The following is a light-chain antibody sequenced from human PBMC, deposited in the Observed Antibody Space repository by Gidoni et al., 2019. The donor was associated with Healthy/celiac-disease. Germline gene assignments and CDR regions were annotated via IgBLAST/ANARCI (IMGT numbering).Light chain of an antibody. Sequence: EVVMTQSPATLSVSPGERATLSCRASQSVSSNLAWYQQKPDQAPRLLIYGASTRATGIPARFSGSGSGTEFTLTISSLKSEDFAVYYCQQYNNWLRAWTFGQGTKVEIK. J-gene: IGKJ1*01. V-gene: IGKV3-15*01. CDR3: QQYNNWLRAWT. CDR2: GAS. CDR1: QSVSSN.